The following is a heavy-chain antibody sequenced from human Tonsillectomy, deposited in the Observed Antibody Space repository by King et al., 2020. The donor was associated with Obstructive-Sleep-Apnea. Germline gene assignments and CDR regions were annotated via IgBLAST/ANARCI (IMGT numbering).Heavy chain of an antibody. CDR1: GGSISSSSYY. D-gene: IGHD3-9*01. CDR2: IYYSGST. J-gene: IGHJ4*02. Sequence: QLQESGPGLVKPSETLSLTCTVSGGSISSSSYYWGWIRQPPGKGLEWIGSIYYSGSTYYNPSLKSRVTISVDTSKNQFSLKLSYVNAADTAVYYCARQREDYDILTGYPYYFDYWGQGTLVTVSS. CDR3: ARQREDYDILTGYPYYFDY. V-gene: IGHV4-39*01.